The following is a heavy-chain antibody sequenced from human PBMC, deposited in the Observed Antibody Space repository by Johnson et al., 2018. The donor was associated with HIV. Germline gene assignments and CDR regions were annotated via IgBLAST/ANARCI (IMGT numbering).Heavy chain of an antibody. CDR1: GFTFDDYG. CDR3: VRGGLGYQNIHDPFDI. V-gene: IGHV3-20*04. J-gene: IGHJ3*02. CDR2: INWNGGRT. Sequence: VQLVESGGGVVRPGGSLRLSCAAAGFTFDDYGMSWVRQAPGKGLEWVSCINWNGGRTGYADSVKGRFTISRDNAKNSLYLQMNSLRAEDTALYYCVRGGLGYQNIHDPFDIWGQGTMVTVSS. D-gene: IGHD3-16*02.